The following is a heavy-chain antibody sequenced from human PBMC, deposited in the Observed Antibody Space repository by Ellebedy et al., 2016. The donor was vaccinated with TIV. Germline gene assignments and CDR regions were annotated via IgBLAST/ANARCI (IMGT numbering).Heavy chain of an antibody. V-gene: IGHV4-34*01. J-gene: IGHJ5*02. D-gene: IGHD2-2*01. CDR1: GGSISSYY. Sequence: SETLSLTXTVSGGSISSYYWSWIRQPPGKGLEWIGEINHSGSTNYNPSLKSRVTISVDTSKNQFSLKLSSVTAADMAVYYCARGAESRGYCSSTSCPNWFDPWGQGTLVTVSS. CDR3: ARGAESRGYCSSTSCPNWFDP. CDR2: INHSGST.